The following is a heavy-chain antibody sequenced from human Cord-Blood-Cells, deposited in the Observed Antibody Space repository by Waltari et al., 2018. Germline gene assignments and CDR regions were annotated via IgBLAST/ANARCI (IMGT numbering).Heavy chain of an antibody. CDR2: INSDGSST. CDR1: GFTFSSYW. CDR3: ARGRLVVPARDAFDI. Sequence: EVQLVESGGGLVQPGGSLRLSCAASGFTFSSYWMHWVRQAPGKGLVWVSRINSDGSSTSYADSVKGRFTISRDNTKNTLYLQMNSLRAEDTAVYYCARGRLVVPARDAFDIWGQGTMVTVSS. J-gene: IGHJ3*02. D-gene: IGHD2-2*01. V-gene: IGHV3-74*01.